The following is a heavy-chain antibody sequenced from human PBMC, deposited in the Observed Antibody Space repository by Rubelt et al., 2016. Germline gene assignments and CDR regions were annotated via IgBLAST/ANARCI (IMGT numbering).Heavy chain of an antibody. CDR3: ARLERFFGPFDP. CDR2: IFPGDSAT. D-gene: IGHD1-1*01. V-gene: IGHV5-51*01. CDR1: GYSFTTYW. Sequence: EVQLVQSGPEVKKPGESLKISCKGSGYSFTTYWIGWVRQVPGKGLEWLGIIFPGDSATRYSPSFQGQVTTSADKSISTAYLQWSSLKASDTAMYYCARLERFFGPFDPWGQGSLVTVSS. J-gene: IGHJ5*02.